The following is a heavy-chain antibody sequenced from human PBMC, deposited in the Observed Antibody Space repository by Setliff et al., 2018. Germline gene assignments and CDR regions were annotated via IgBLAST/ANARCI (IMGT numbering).Heavy chain of an antibody. CDR1: GGSISNSTFY. Sequence: SETLSLTCTVSGGSISNSTFYWGWIRQPPGKGLEWIGSIHYYGSIFDDGTTYSTYYNPSLKSRATISIDTSKSQFSLKLSSTTAADTALYYCARNPDFLQYSFDLWGRGTLVTVSS. CDR2: IHYYGSIFDDGTTYST. D-gene: IGHD5-12*01. V-gene: IGHV4-39*07. J-gene: IGHJ2*01. CDR3: ARNPDFLQYSFDL.